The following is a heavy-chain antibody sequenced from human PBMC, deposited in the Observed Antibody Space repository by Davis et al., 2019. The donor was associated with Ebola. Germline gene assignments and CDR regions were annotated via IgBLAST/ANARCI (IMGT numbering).Heavy chain of an antibody. CDR1: GYIFSNYD. J-gene: IGHJ4*02. CDR3: ARGYSPKCRGGDCVNDF. CDR2: VNPYSGHT. V-gene: IGHV1-8*01. D-gene: IGHD2-21*02. Sequence: ASVKVSCKASGYIFSNYDINWVRQASGQGLEWMGWVNPYSGHTGYVEKFKGRVTMTGDPSISTAYMELSSLTIDGTAVYYCARGYSPKCRGGDCVNDFWGQGTLVTVST.